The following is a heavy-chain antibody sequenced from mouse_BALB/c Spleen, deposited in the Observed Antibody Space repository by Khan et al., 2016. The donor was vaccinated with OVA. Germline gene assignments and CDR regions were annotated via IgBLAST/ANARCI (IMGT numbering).Heavy chain of an antibody. CDR1: GYTFTDYA. CDR3: VRGGKFAY. CDR2: ISTNYGDA. D-gene: IGHD1-1*02. V-gene: IGHV1S137*01. J-gene: IGHJ3*01. Sequence: QVQLKESGAELVRPGVSVKISCKASGYTFTDYAMHWVKQRHAKSLERIGVISTNYGDADYNQKFQGKASMTVDRSSSTVYMELDRVTSEDAAIYYCVRGGKFAYWRQGTLVTVSA.